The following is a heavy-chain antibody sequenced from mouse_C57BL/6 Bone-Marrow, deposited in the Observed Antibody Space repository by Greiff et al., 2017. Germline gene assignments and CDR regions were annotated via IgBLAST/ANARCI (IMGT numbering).Heavy chain of an antibody. CDR3: ARVFDPPMDY. J-gene: IGHJ4*01. Sequence: EVQVVESGGGLVKPGGSLKLSCAASGFTFSSYAMSWVRQTPEKRLEWVATISDGGSYTYYPDNVKGRFTISRDNAKNNLYLQMSHLTSEDTAMYYCARVFDPPMDYWGQGTSVTVSS. V-gene: IGHV5-4*01. CDR2: ISDGGSYT. CDR1: GFTFSSYA.